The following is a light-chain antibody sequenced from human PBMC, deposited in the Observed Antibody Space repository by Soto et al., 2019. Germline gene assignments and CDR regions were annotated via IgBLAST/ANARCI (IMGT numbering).Light chain of an antibody. CDR2: DVN. V-gene: IGLV2-14*01. CDR1: ISEIGGYNF. CDR3: ASYTRTTTLV. Sequence: QSALTQPASVSGSPGQSITISCTGTISEIGGYNFISWYQHHPGKAPKLVIYDVNNRPSGISYRFSGSKSGNTASLTISGLQDEDEADYYCASYTRTTTLVFGGGTKVTVL. J-gene: IGLJ2*01.